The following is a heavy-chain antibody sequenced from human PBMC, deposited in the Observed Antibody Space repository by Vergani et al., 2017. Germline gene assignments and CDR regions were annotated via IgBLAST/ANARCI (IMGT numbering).Heavy chain of an antibody. Sequence: EVQLEESGGGLVLPGRSLRLSCVASGFTSAGYAMNGVRQAQGKGLEWVSGISRNSNSIGYADSVKGRFTISRDNAKNSLYLQMNSLRAENTALYYFPKDLGPSSGGGWFDPWGQGTLVTVSS. V-gene: IGHV3-9*02. CDR2: ISRNSNSI. CDR1: GFTSAGYA. J-gene: IGHJ5*02. CDR3: PKDLGPSSGGGWFDP. D-gene: IGHD6-6*01.